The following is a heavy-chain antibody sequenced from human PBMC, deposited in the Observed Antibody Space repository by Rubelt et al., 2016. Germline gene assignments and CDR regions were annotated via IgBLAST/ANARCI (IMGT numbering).Heavy chain of an antibody. V-gene: IGHV4-59*08. CDR2: IYYSGST. J-gene: IGHJ4*02. Sequence: QVQLQESGPGLVKPSETLSLTCTVSGGSISSNYWSWIRQPPGKGLEWIGYIYYSGSTNYNPSLKSRVTISVDTSKNQFSLKVSAVTAADTAMYYCARREVSSGWYDYWGQGTLVTVSS. D-gene: IGHD6-19*01. CDR3: ARREVSSGWYDY. CDR1: GGSISSNY.